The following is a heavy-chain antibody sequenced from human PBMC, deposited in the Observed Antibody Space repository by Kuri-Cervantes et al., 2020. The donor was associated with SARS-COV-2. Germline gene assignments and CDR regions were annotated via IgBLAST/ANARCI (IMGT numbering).Heavy chain of an antibody. V-gene: IGHV4-4*07. J-gene: IGHJ4*02. CDR2: IYTSGST. CDR3: AREEGGYSYGLDY. CDR1: GGSFSGYY. D-gene: IGHD5-18*01. Sequence: GSLRLSCAAYGGSFSGYYWSWIRQPAGKGLEWIGHIYTSGSTNYNPSLKSRVTISVDTSKNQFSLKLSSVTAADTAVYYCAREEGGYSYGLDYWGQGTLVTVSS.